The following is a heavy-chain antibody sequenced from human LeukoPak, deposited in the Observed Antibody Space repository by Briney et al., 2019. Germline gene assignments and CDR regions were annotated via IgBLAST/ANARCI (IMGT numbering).Heavy chain of an antibody. CDR1: GFTFSSYW. CDR2: IDQDGSEK. D-gene: IGHD1-14*01. Sequence: EGSLRLSCAASGFTFSSYWMTWVRQAPGKGLEWVANIDQDGSEKNYVDSVKGRFTISRDNGKNSLYLQMNSLRVGDTAVYYCARDIPRGARYLDLWGQGALVTVSS. CDR3: ARDIPRGARYLDL. J-gene: IGHJ5*02. V-gene: IGHV3-7*01.